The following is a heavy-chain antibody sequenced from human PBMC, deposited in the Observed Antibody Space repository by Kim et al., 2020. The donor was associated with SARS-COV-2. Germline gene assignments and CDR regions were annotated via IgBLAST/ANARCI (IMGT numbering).Heavy chain of an antibody. V-gene: IGHV3-21*01. CDR1: GFTFSSYS. J-gene: IGHJ6*02. D-gene: IGHD2-21*02. CDR2: ISSSSNYI. Sequence: GGSLRLSCAASGFTFSSYSLTWVRQGLGKGLEWVSSISSSSNYISYADSVKGRFTISRDNAKKSLYLQMNSLRAEDTAVYYCASVYCGGDCSHYYYGMDVWGQGTTVTVAS. CDR3: ASVYCGGDCSHYYYGMDV.